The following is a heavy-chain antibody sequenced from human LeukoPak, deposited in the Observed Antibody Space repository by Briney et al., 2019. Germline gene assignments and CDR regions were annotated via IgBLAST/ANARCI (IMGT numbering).Heavy chain of an antibody. J-gene: IGHJ4*02. V-gene: IGHV4-59*01. Sequence: SETLSLTCTVSGGSISSYYWSWIRQPPGKGVEWIGYIHYSGSTNYNPSLKSRVTISVDTSKNKFSLKLSSVTAADSAVYYCARRVPSSGWYGYFDYWGQGTLVTVSS. CDR3: ARRVPSSGWYGYFDY. CDR2: IHYSGST. D-gene: IGHD6-19*01. CDR1: GGSISSYY.